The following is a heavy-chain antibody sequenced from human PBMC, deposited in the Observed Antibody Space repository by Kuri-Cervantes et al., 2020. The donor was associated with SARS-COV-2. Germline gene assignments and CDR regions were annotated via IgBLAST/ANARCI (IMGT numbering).Heavy chain of an antibody. V-gene: IGHV4-30-4*08. CDR1: GVSIRSYDYS. CDR3: ALGSGSTSYSFYYYMDI. D-gene: IGHD3-10*01. CDR2: IYYSGST. J-gene: IGHJ6*03. Sequence: LRLSCSVSGVSIRSYDYSCFWVRQPPGGGLEWIGYIYYSGSTYYNSSRKSRVSMSVDTSKKQFSLKLSSVTAADTAVYYCALGSGSTSYSFYYYMDIWGQGTTVTVSS.